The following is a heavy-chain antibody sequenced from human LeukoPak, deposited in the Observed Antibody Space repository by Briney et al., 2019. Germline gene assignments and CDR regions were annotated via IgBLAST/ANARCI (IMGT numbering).Heavy chain of an antibody. D-gene: IGHD6-13*01. V-gene: IGHV3-74*01. CDR3: ARRIAAAAAPYYFDY. CDR2: INSDGSST. J-gene: IGHJ4*02. Sequence: GGSLRLSCAASGFTLSSYWMHWVRQAPGKGLLWVSRINSDGSSTSYADSVKGRFTISRDNAKNTLYLQMNSLRAEDTAVYYCARRIAAAAAPYYFDYWGQGTLVTVSS. CDR1: GFTLSSYW.